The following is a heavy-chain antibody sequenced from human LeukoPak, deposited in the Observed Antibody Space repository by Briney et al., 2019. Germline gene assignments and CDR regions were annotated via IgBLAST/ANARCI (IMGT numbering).Heavy chain of an antibody. V-gene: IGHV3-13*01. CDR2: IGTAGDT. CDR3: VRGSLASGVVVYYYYYLDV. J-gene: IGHJ6*03. CDR1: GFTFSSYD. Sequence: GGSLRLSCAASGFTFSSYDMHWVRQATGKGLEWVSAIGTAGDTYYPGSVKGRFTISRENAKNSLYLQMNSLRAEDTAVYYCVRGSLASGVVVYYYYYLDVWGKGTTVTVSS. D-gene: IGHD3-3*01.